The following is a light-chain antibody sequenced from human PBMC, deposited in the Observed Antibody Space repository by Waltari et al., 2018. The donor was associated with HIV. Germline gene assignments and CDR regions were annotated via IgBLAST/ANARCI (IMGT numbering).Light chain of an antibody. Sequence: DIQMTQSPSSLSASVGDRVTITCRASQDIKNDLAWYQVKPGKAPKRLIYGASILQSGVPSRFSGSGSGSQFTLTIGNLQPEDFATYFCLQRNSVSRTFGQGTNVDFK. CDR1: QDIKND. V-gene: IGKV1-17*02. CDR2: GAS. CDR3: LQRNSVSRT. J-gene: IGKJ1*01.